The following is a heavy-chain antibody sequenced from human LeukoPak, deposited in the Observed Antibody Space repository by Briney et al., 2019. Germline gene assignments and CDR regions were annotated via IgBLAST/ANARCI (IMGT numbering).Heavy chain of an antibody. D-gene: IGHD2-2*01. J-gene: IGHJ4*02. CDR2: IYPGDSDT. V-gene: IGHV5-51*01. CDR1: GYSFTNYW. Sequence: GESLKISCKGSGYSFTNYWIGWVRQMPGKGLEWMGTIYPGDSDTRYSPSFEGQVTISADKSISTAYLQWSSLKASETAMYYCARHRYCTSTACYDMGGYWGQGTLVTVSS. CDR3: ARHRYCTSTACYDMGGY.